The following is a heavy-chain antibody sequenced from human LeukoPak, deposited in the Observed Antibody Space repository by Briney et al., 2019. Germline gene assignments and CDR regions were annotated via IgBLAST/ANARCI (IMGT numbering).Heavy chain of an antibody. CDR3: ARDLDTQDDAFDI. V-gene: IGHV4-39*07. CDR1: GGSISSSSYY. Sequence: SETLSLTCTVSGGSISSSSYYWGWIRQPPGKGLEWIGSIYYSGSTYYNPSLKSRVTISVDTSKNQFSLKLSSVTAADTAVYYCARDLDTQDDAFDIWGQGTMVTVSS. J-gene: IGHJ3*02. D-gene: IGHD5-18*01. CDR2: IYYSGST.